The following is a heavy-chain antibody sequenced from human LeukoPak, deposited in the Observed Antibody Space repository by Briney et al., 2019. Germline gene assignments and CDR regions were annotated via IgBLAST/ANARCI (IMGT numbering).Heavy chain of an antibody. V-gene: IGHV4-39*01. CDR2: IDHSGST. Sequence: PSETLSLTCTVSGGSISSGRYFWSWIRQSPGKGLEWIGTIDHSGSTYYNPSLKSRVSISVDTSKNQFSLKLSSVTAADTAVYYCARHYYDSTPIDYWGQGTLVTVSS. D-gene: IGHD3-22*01. CDR1: GGSISSGRYF. J-gene: IGHJ4*02. CDR3: ARHYYDSTPIDY.